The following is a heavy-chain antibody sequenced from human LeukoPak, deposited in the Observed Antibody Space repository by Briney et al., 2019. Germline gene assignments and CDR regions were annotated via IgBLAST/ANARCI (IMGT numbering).Heavy chain of an antibody. CDR1: GGSISSGAYF. CDR2: IYYSGTT. Sequence: SETLSLTCTVSGGSISSGAYFWSWIRQHPGKGLEWIGFIYYSGTTYYNPSLKSRLTLSKDTSKNHFSLTLSSVTAADTAVYYCARAHGSGGDYFDYWGQGTLVTVSS. J-gene: IGHJ4*02. V-gene: IGHV4-31*03. CDR3: ARAHGSGGDYFDY. D-gene: IGHD5-12*01.